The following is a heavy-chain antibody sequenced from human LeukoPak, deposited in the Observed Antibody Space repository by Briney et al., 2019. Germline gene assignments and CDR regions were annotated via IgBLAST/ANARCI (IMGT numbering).Heavy chain of an antibody. J-gene: IGHJ6*02. CDR2: TYYRSKWYN. Sequence: SRTLSLTCAISGDSVSSNSAAWNWIRQSPSRGLEWQGRTYYRSKWYNDYAVSVKSRITINPDTSKNQFSLQLNSVTPEDTAVYYCARVGYYDSSGYDYGMDVWGQGTTVTVSS. V-gene: IGHV6-1*01. CDR1: GDSVSSNSAA. D-gene: IGHD3-22*01. CDR3: ARVGYYDSSGYDYGMDV.